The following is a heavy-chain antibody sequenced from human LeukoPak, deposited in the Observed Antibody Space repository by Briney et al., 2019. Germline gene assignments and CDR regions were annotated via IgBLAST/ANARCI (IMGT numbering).Heavy chain of an antibody. D-gene: IGHD3-9*01. Sequence: GGSLRLSCAASGFTFSSYGMHWVRQAPGKGLEWVAFIRYDGSNKYYADSVKGRFTISRDNSKNTLYLQMNSLRAEDTAVYYCVKDGVVLMGAILTGPDYWGQGTLVTVSS. J-gene: IGHJ4*02. V-gene: IGHV3-30*02. CDR3: VKDGVVLMGAILTGPDY. CDR2: IRYDGSNK. CDR1: GFTFSSYG.